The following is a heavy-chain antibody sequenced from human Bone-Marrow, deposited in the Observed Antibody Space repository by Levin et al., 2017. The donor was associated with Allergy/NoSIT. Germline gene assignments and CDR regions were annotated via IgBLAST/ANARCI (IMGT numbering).Heavy chain of an antibody. CDR1: GFTFSSYS. CDR2: ISDDGTNK. Sequence: HPGGSLRLSCAASGFTFSSYSMHWVRQAPGKGLEWVAVISDDGTNKYYAGSVRGRFTVSRDNSDNTLYLQLNSLRPDDTALFYCTRSYYSSTAWLGGENGLYFDSWGQGTLVTVSS. D-gene: IGHD2-21*01. V-gene: IGHV3-30*14. J-gene: IGHJ4*02. CDR3: TRSYYSSTAWLGGENGLYFDS.